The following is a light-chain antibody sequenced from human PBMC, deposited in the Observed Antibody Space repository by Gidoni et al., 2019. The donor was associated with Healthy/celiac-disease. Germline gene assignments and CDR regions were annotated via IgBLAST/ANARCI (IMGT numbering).Light chain of an antibody. CDR3: QQYYSTPNT. CDR2: WAS. CDR1: QSVLYSSNNKNY. Sequence: DIVMTQSPDSLAVSLGERATINCKSSQSVLYSSNNKNYLAWYQQKPGQPPKLLIYWASTRESGVPDRFSGSGSGTDFTLTISSLQAEDVAVYYCQQYYSTPNTFXQXTKVEIK. J-gene: IGKJ1*01. V-gene: IGKV4-1*01.